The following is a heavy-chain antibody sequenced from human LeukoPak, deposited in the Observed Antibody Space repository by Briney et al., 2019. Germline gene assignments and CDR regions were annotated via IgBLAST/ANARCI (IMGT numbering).Heavy chain of an antibody. CDR1: GFTFSSYA. D-gene: IGHD6-19*01. CDR3: AREAGTGGQWLIDNWFDP. V-gene: IGHV3-23*01. CDR2: INGNGDST. J-gene: IGHJ5*02. Sequence: PGGSLRLSCAASGFTFSSYAMSWVRQAPGKGLEWVSGINGNGDSTYYADSVKGRFTISRDNAKNSLYLQMNSLRAEDTAVYYCAREAGTGGQWLIDNWFDPWGQGTLVTVSS.